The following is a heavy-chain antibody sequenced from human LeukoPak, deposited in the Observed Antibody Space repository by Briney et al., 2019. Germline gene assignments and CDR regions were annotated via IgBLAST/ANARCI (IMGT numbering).Heavy chain of an antibody. CDR1: GFTFSSYS. CDR2: ISSSSYI. V-gene: IGHV3-21*01. Sequence: GGSLRLSCAASGFTFSSYSMNWVRQAPGKGLEWVSSISSSSYIYYADSVKGRFTISRDNAKNSLFLQMNSLRAEDTAVYYCARGEDDSSGYSVYWGQGTLVTVSS. J-gene: IGHJ4*02. CDR3: ARGEDDSSGYSVY. D-gene: IGHD3-22*01.